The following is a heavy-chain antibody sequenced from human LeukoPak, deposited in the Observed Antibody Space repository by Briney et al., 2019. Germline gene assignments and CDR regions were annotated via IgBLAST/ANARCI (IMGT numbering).Heavy chain of an antibody. CDR3: ARHLRGEQQLSGFDY. V-gene: IGHV4-59*08. J-gene: IGHJ4*02. Sequence: SETPSLTCTVSGGSISSYYWSWIRQPPGKGLEWIGYIYYSGSTKYNPSLRSRVTISADTSKNQFSLKLSSVTAADTAVYYCARHLRGEQQLSGFDYWGQGTPVTVSS. D-gene: IGHD6-13*01. CDR1: GGSISSYY. CDR2: IYYSGST.